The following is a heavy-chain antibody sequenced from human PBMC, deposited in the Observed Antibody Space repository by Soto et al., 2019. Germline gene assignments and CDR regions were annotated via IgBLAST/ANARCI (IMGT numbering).Heavy chain of an antibody. Sequence: QVQLVESGGGVVQPGRSLRLSCAASGFTFSSYGMHWVRQAPGKGLEWVAVISYDGSNKYYADSVKGRFTISRDNSKNTLYLQMNSLRAEDKAVYYCAKNLRRITMVREFDYWGQGTLVTVSS. D-gene: IGHD3-10*01. V-gene: IGHV3-30*18. CDR3: AKNLRRITMVREFDY. J-gene: IGHJ4*02. CDR2: ISYDGSNK. CDR1: GFTFSSYG.